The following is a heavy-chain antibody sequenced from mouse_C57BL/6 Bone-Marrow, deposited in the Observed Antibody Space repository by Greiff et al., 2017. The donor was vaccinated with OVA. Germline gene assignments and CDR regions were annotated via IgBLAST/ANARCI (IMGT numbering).Heavy chain of an antibody. D-gene: IGHD2-1*01. Sequence: QVQLQQSGPGLVQPSQSLSITCTVSGFSLTSYGVHWVRQSPGKGLEWLGVIWSGGSTDYNAAFISRLSISKDNSKSQVFFKMNSLQADDTAIYYCARNGNYGFAYWGQGTRVTVSA. CDR2: IWSGGST. CDR1: GFSLTSYG. V-gene: IGHV2-2*01. CDR3: ARNGNYGFAY. J-gene: IGHJ3*01.